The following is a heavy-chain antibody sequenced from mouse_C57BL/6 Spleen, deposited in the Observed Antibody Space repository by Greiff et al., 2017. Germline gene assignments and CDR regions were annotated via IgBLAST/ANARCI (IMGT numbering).Heavy chain of an antibody. CDR1: GYTFTSYW. CDR3: ARPLYDGYYERAWFAY. J-gene: IGHJ3*01. Sequence: VQLQQPGAELVKPGASVKLSCKASGYTFTSYWMHWVKQRPGQGLEWIGMIHPNSGSTNYNEKFKSKATLTVDKSSSTAYMQLSSLTSEDSAVYCCARPLYDGYYERAWFAYWGQGTLVTVSA. V-gene: IGHV1-64*01. CDR2: IHPNSGST. D-gene: IGHD2-3*01.